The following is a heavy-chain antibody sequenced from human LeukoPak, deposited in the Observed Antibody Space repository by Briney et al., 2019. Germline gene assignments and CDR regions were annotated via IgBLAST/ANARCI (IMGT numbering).Heavy chain of an antibody. D-gene: IGHD6-13*01. CDR3: AKEAPTGIAAASDY. V-gene: IGHV3-23*01. CDR2: ISGSGAGT. CDR1: GFTFTTYA. J-gene: IGHJ4*02. Sequence: GGSLRLSCAASGFTFTTYAMSWVRQAPGKGLEWVSTISGSGAGTYYADPVKGRFAISSDNSKNTLYLQMNSLRAEDTAVYYCAKEAPTGIAAASDYWGQGTLVTVSS.